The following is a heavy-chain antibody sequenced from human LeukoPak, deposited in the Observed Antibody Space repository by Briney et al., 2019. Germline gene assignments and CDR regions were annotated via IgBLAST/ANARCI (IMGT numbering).Heavy chain of an antibody. CDR1: GGSISSYY. Sequence: SETLSLTCTVSGGSISSYYWSWIRQPPGKGLEWIGYIYYSGSTNYNPSLKSRVTISVDTSKNQFSLKQSSVTAADTAVYYCARHRVGGGDCYGCAGWFDPWGQGTLVTVSS. CDR2: IYYSGST. V-gene: IGHV4-59*08. CDR3: ARHRVGGGDCYGCAGWFDP. D-gene: IGHD2-21*02. J-gene: IGHJ5*02.